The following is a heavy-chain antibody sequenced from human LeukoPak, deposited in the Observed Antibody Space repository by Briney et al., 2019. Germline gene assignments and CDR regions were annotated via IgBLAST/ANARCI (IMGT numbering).Heavy chain of an antibody. CDR1: GDSVSSNSAA. J-gene: IGHJ4*02. Sequence: PSQTLSLTCAISGDSVSSNSAAWNWIRQSPSRGLEWLGRTYYRSKWYNDYAVSVKSRITINPDTSKNQFSLQLNSVTPEDTAVYYCARGSLGYCTNGVCAAFDYWGQGTLVTVSP. CDR2: TYYRSKWYN. D-gene: IGHD2-8*01. V-gene: IGHV6-1*01. CDR3: ARGSLGYCTNGVCAAFDY.